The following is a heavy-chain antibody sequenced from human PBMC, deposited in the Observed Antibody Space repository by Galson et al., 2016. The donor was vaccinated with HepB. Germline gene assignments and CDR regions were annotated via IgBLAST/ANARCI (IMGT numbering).Heavy chain of an antibody. V-gene: IGHV3-11*01. J-gene: IGHJ4*02. CDR2: ISSDGNSI. CDR3: ARDVNNWTGDRRLFDL. CDR1: GFSFSDYY. Sequence: SLRLSCAASGFSFSDYYMSWNRQAPGKGLEWVSYISSDGNSIYYADSVKGRFTVSRDNNKNSVYLQLNSLRAEDTALYYCARDVNNWTGDRRLFDLWGQGTLVAVSS. D-gene: IGHD1-1*01.